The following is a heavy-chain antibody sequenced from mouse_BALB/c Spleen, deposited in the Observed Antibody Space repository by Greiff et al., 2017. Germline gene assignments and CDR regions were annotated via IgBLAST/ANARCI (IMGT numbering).Heavy chain of an antibody. CDR3: ATGYRSFAY. CDR2: ISDGGSYT. D-gene: IGHD2-14*01. V-gene: IGHV5-4*02. J-gene: IGHJ3*01. CDR1: GFTFSDYY. Sequence: EVQLVESGGGLVKPGGSLKLSCAASGFTFSDYYMYWVRQTPEKRLEWVATISDGGSYTYYPDSVKGRFTISRDNAKNNLYLQMSSLKSEDTAMYYCATGYRSFAYWGQGTLVTVSA.